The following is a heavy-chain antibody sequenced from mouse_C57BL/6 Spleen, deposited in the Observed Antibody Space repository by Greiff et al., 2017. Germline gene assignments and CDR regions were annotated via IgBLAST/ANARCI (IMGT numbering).Heavy chain of an antibody. CDR3: ARRGGPYDYRFAY. D-gene: IGHD2-4*01. CDR2: INPSTGGT. Sequence: EVKLVESGPELVKPGASVKISCKASGYSFTGYYMNWVKQSPEKSLEWIGEINPSTGGTTYNQKFKAKATLTVDKSSSTAYMQLKSLTSEDSAVYYCARRGGPYDYRFAYWGQGTLVTVSA. CDR1: GYSFTGYY. J-gene: IGHJ3*01. V-gene: IGHV1-42*01.